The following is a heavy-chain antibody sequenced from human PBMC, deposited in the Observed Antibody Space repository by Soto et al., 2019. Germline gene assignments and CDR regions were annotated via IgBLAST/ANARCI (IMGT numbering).Heavy chain of an antibody. V-gene: IGHV4-31*03. CDR1: GGSISSGGYY. J-gene: IGHJ5*02. CDR2: IYYSGST. Sequence: SETLSLTCTVSGGSISSGGYYWSWIRQHPGKGLEWIGYIYYSGSTYYNPSLKSRVTISVDTSKNQFSLKLSSVTAADTAVYYCAREEATYYNWFDPWGQGTLVTVSS. D-gene: IGHD1-1*01. CDR3: AREEATYYNWFDP.